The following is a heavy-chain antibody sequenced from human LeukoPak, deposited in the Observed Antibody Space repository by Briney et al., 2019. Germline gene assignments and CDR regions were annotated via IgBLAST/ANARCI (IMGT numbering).Heavy chain of an antibody. V-gene: IGHV4-4*02. D-gene: IGHD3-22*01. CDR1: GGSISSSNW. CDR3: AGGYYDSSGLLDY. Sequence: SETLSLTCAVSGGSISSSNWWSWVRQPPGKGLEWLGEIYHSGSTNYNPSLKSRVTISVDKSKNQFSLKLSSVTAADTAVYYCAGGYYDSSGLLDYWGQGTLVTVSS. J-gene: IGHJ4*02. CDR2: IYHSGST.